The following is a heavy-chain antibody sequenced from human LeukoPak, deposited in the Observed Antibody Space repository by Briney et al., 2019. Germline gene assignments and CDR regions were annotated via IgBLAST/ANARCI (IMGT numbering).Heavy chain of an antibody. V-gene: IGHV3-48*02. D-gene: IGHD6-6*01. CDR2: ISSSGSTL. J-gene: IGHJ4*02. CDR3: AREYSSSSGKALDY. Sequence: GVSLRLCCAASGFTIRSYSMNWVRQARGKGLEWVSYISSSGSTLHYADSVKGRFTISRDSAKSSLYLQLNSLRDEDTAVYYCAREYSSSSGKALDYWGQGTLVTVSS. CDR1: GFTIRSYS.